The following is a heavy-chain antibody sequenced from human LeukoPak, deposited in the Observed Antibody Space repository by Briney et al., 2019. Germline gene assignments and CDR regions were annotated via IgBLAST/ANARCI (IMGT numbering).Heavy chain of an antibody. CDR3: AKDPGSAGFDY. J-gene: IGHJ4*02. D-gene: IGHD6-25*01. CDR1: GFIFSSYS. Sequence: GGSLRLSCAASGFIFSSYSINWVRQAPGKGLEWVSYISSSSTTKYYADSVKGRFTISRDNAKNSLYLQMNSLRAEDTAVYYCAKDPGSAGFDYWGQGTLVTVSS. CDR2: ISSSSTTK. V-gene: IGHV3-48*01.